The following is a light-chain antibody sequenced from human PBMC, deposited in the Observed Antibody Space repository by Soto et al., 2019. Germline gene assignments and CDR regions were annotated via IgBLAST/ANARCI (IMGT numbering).Light chain of an antibody. V-gene: IGKV3-11*01. J-gene: IGKJ5*01. CDR1: QSVGNN. CDR2: EAS. Sequence: EIVLTQSPATLSLSPGERATLSCRASQSVGNNLAWYQQKRGQAPGLLIYEASTRATGIPARFSGSGSGTDFTLTISSLEPEDFAVYYCQQRSNWITFGQGTRLEIK. CDR3: QQRSNWIT.